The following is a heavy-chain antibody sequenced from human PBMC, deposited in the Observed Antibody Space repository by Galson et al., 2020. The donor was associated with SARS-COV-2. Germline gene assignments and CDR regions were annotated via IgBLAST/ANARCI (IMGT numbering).Heavy chain of an antibody. J-gene: IGHJ5*02. V-gene: IGHV3-21*01. CDR3: ARDPPPRQWLELTGDPWFDP. CDR1: GFTFSSYS. Sequence: GESLKISCAASGFTFSSYSMNWVRQAPGKGLEWVSSISSSSSYIYYADSVKGRFTISRDNAKNSLYLQMNSLRAEDTAVYYCARDPPPRQWLELTGDPWFDPWGQGTLVTVSS. CDR2: ISSSSSYI. D-gene: IGHD7-27*01.